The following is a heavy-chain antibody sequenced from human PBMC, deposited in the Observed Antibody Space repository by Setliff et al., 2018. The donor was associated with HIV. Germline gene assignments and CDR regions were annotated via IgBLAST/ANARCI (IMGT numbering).Heavy chain of an antibody. J-gene: IGHJ4*02. D-gene: IGHD2-21*02. V-gene: IGHV4-34*01. Sequence: ASETLSLTCTVYGGSFSNYYTNWIRQPPGKGLEWIGELSPSGTTRSNPSLQSRVTISLDKSNNQFSLKLTSVTAADTAMYYCAITIVGVTTEMYWGQGTLVTVSS. CDR2: LSPSGTT. CDR3: AITIVGVTTEMY. CDR1: GGSFSNYY.